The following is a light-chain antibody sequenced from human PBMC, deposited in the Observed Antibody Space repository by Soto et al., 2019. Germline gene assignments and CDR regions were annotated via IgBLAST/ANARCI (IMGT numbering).Light chain of an antibody. Sequence: QSALTQPPCASGSPGQSVTISCTGTSSDVGDYNYVSWYQQHPGKAPKLMIYEVSKRPSGVPDRFSGSKSGNTASLTVSGLQAEDEADYYCSSYAGSNNWVFGGGTKVTVL. CDR2: EVS. CDR1: SSDVGDYNY. CDR3: SSYAGSNNWV. J-gene: IGLJ3*02. V-gene: IGLV2-8*01.